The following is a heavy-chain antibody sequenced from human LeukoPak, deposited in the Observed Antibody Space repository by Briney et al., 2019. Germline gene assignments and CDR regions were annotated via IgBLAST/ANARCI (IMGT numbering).Heavy chain of an antibody. V-gene: IGHV3-64*01. Sequence: PGGSLRLSCAASGFTFSSFAMHWVRQAPGKGLEYVSGISSNGGSTYYANSVKGRFTISRDNSKNTLYLQMNNLRADDTAVYYCARARGPGGDLAFDIWGQGTMVTVSS. J-gene: IGHJ3*02. CDR1: GFTFSSFA. CDR3: ARARGPGGDLAFDI. CDR2: ISSNGGST. D-gene: IGHD4-17*01.